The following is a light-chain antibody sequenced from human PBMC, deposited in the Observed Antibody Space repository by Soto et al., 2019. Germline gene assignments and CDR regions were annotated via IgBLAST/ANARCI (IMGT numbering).Light chain of an antibody. CDR3: QQYDNWPPLT. Sequence: EIVMTQSPGTLSVSPGERATLSCRASQSVSSNLAWYQQKPGQAPRLLIYGASTRATGIPARFSGSGSGTDFTLTISSLQSEDFAVYYCQQYDNWPPLTFGGGTKVEIK. CDR1: QSVSSN. J-gene: IGKJ4*01. V-gene: IGKV3-15*01. CDR2: GAS.